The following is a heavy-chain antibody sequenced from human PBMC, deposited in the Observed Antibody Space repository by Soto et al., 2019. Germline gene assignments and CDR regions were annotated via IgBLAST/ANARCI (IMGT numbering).Heavy chain of an antibody. D-gene: IGHD3-22*01. J-gene: IGHJ6*02. CDR3: ARGEYDSSGLYSWAPLGFDV. CDR2: INHSASS. Sequence: QVQLRQWGAGLLKPSETLVLTCAVSGGSFTDYYWGWIRQSPGKGLEWLGEINHSASSTYNPSLASRVTILLDTSKKQFSLGLTSVTAADTAMYYCARGEYDSSGLYSWAPLGFDVWGQGTTVTVSS. V-gene: IGHV4-34*01. CDR1: GGSFTDYY.